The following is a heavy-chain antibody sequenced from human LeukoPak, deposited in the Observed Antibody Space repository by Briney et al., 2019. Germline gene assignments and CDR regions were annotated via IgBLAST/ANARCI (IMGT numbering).Heavy chain of an antibody. CDR1: GFTFSSYW. Sequence: GGSLRLSCAASGFTFSSYWMSWVRQAPGKGLEWVANLKQDGSEKYYVDSVKGRFTISRDNAKNSLYLQMNSLRAEDTAVYYCARNAYCGGDCYSGLADYWGQGTLVTVSS. D-gene: IGHD2-21*02. CDR2: LKQDGSEK. CDR3: ARNAYCGGDCYSGLADY. V-gene: IGHV3-7*01. J-gene: IGHJ4*02.